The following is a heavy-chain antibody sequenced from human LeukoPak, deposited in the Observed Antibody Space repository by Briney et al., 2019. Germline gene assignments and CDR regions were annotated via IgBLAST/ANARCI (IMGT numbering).Heavy chain of an antibody. V-gene: IGHV3-48*02. CDR3: ARGGGGAGVGSHFYFDY. D-gene: IGHD1-26*01. CDR2: ISSSSGTI. Sequence: GGSLRLSCAASGFTFTTYSMSWVRQAPGKGLERVSYISSSSGTIHYADSVKGRFTISRDNAKNSLYLQMNSLRDEDTALYHCARGGGGAGVGSHFYFDYWGQGTLVTVSS. J-gene: IGHJ4*02. CDR1: GFTFTTYS.